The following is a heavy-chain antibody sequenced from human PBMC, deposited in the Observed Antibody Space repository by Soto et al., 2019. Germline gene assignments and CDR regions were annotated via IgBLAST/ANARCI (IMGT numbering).Heavy chain of an antibody. D-gene: IGHD5-12*01. CDR2: IYYSGST. CDR1: GGSISSSSYY. J-gene: IGHJ4*02. V-gene: IGHV4-39*01. CDR3: TGRGYRGYEVAYY. Sequence: QLQLQESGPGLVKPSETLSLTCTVSGGSISSSSYYWGWIRQPPGQGLEWIGSIYYSGSTYYNPSLKSRVTVSVDTSKNPFSLTLTSVPAADSAVYYCTGRGYRGYEVAYYWGQGTLVTVSS.